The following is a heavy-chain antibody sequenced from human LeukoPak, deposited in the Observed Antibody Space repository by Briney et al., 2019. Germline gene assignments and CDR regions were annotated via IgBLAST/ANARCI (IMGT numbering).Heavy chain of an antibody. CDR2: ISYDGSNK. CDR3: ARESLTYDILTGSFSYYGMDV. J-gene: IGHJ6*02. CDR1: GFTFSSYA. D-gene: IGHD3-9*01. Sequence: GGSLRLSCAASGFTFSSYAMYWVRQAPGKGLEWVAVISYDGSNKYYADSVKGRFTISRDNSKNTLYLQMNSLRAEDTAVYYCARESLTYDILTGSFSYYGMDVWGQGTTVTVSS. V-gene: IGHV3-30*04.